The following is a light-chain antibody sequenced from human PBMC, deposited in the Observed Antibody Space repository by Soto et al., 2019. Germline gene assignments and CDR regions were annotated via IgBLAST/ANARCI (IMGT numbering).Light chain of an antibody. Sequence: DIQMTQSPSSLSASVGDRVTITGRASQSITYWLAWYQQKPGRAPKLLIYKASSLESGVPSRFSGSGSGTEFTLTISSLQPDDFATYYCQQYNSYPWTFGQGTKVDIK. CDR1: QSITYW. CDR2: KAS. V-gene: IGKV1-5*03. J-gene: IGKJ1*01. CDR3: QQYNSYPWT.